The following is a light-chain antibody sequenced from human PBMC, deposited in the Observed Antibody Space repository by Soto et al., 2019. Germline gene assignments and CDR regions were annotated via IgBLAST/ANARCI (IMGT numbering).Light chain of an antibody. CDR3: SSYTDSSNYV. Sequence: QSVLTQPASVSGSPGQSITISCIGTSSDLAIYNYVSWYQQQPGKAPKLMIYQVTNRPSGVSNRFSGSRSGNTASLTISGLQAEDEADYYCSSYTDSSNYVFGTGTKGTVL. CDR2: QVT. J-gene: IGLJ1*01. V-gene: IGLV2-14*01. CDR1: SSDLAIYNY.